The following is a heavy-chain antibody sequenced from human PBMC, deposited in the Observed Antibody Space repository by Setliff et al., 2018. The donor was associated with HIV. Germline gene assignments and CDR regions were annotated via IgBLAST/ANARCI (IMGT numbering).Heavy chain of an antibody. D-gene: IGHD3-3*01. V-gene: IGHV4-4*02. CDR1: GDSIDNSNW. CDR2: IYHSGNT. CDR3: AREGSYNDFWCGGMTLDY. Sequence: SETLSLTCVVSGDSIDNSNWWSWVRQPPGQGLEWMGEIYHSGNTNYNPSLKSRLTMSVDKSKNQFSLNLRSVTAADTAVYYCAREGSYNDFWCGGMTLDYWGQGALVTVSS. J-gene: IGHJ4*02.